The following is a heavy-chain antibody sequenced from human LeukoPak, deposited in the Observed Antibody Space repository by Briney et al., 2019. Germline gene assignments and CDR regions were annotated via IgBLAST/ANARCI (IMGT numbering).Heavy chain of an antibody. CDR3: TSIYDASAYYHSGIDY. V-gene: IGHV3-49*04. CDR1: GFTFRDHA. CDR2: IRSKTYRGAA. D-gene: IGHD3-22*01. Sequence: PGRSLSLSCTASGFTFRDHAMSWVRQAPGKGLEWVGFIRSKTYRGAAEYATSLEGRFTISRDDSKGIAYLQANSLKTEDTAVYYCTSIYDASAYYHSGIDYWGQVTLVTVSS. J-gene: IGHJ4*02.